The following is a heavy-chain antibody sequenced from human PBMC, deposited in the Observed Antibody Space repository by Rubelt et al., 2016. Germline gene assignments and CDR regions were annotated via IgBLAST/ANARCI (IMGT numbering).Heavy chain of an antibody. CDR2: IYYGGST. V-gene: IGHV4-39*07. CDR3: ARDPGDYGDYSLDY. CDR1: GDSIDSSNYF. J-gene: IGHJ4*02. D-gene: IGHD4-17*01. Sequence: QLQLQESGPGMVKPSETLSVNCTVSGDSIDSSNYFWAWIRQPPGKGLEWIGSIYYGGSTYYNPSLESRVTISVDMSKHLFSRKVTAVTASDTAVYYCARDPGDYGDYSLDYWGQGTLVTVSS.